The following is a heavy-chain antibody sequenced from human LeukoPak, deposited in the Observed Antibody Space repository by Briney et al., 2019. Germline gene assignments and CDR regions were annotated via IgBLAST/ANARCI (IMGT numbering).Heavy chain of an antibody. D-gene: IGHD3-22*01. Sequence: SETLSLTCTVSGYSISSGYYWGWIRQPPGKGLEWIGSIYHSGSTYYNPSLKSRVTISVDTSKNQFSLKLSSVTAADTAVYYCARAVYYDSSGYPFDYWGQGTLVTVSS. J-gene: IGHJ4*02. CDR3: ARAVYYDSSGYPFDY. CDR2: IYHSGST. V-gene: IGHV4-38-2*02. CDR1: GYSISSGYY.